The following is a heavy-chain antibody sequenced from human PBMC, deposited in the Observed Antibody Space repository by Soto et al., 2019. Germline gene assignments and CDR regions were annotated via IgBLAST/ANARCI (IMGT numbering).Heavy chain of an antibody. D-gene: IGHD6-19*01. Sequence: PGGSLRLSCAASGFNFSTYAMHWVRQAPGKGLEWLAVISYDGVIKYYANSVKGRFAVSRDNSKNTLYLQLDSLRPEDTALYYCARDIGYSSGWYTGAFGFWGQGALVTVSS. V-gene: IGHV3-30*09. CDR2: ISYDGVIK. CDR1: GFNFSTYA. J-gene: IGHJ4*02. CDR3: ARDIGYSSGWYTGAFGF.